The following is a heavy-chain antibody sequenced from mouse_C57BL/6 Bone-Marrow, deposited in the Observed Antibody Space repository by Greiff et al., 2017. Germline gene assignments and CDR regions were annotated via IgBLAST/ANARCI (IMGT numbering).Heavy chain of an antibody. CDR2: IDPSDSYP. CDR1: GYTFTSYW. CDR3: ASLGSSCLAY. D-gene: IGHD1-1*01. J-gene: IGHJ3*01. V-gene: IGHV1-50*01. Sequence: QVQLKQPGAELVKPGASVKLSCKASGYTFTSYWMQWVKQRPGQGLEWIGEIDPSDSYPNYNQKFKGKATLTVDTSSSPAYMQLSSLTSEDSAVYYCASLGSSCLAYWGQGTLVTVSA.